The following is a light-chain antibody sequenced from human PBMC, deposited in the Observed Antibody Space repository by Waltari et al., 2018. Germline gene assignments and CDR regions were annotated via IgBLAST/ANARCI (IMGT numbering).Light chain of an antibody. J-gene: IGKJ1*01. CDR2: DAS. CDR1: QSIDSW. CDR3: QQYNSDSQN. V-gene: IGKV1-5*01. Sequence: DIQMTQSPSTLSASVGDRVTITCRARQSIDSWLAWYQQKPGKAPKLLIYDASSLERGVPSRFSGSGSGTEFTLTISSLQPDDFATYYCQQYNSDSQNFGQGTKVEIK.